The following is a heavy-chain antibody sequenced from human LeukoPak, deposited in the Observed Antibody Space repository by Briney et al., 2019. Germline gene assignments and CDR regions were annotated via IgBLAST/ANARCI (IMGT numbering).Heavy chain of an antibody. Sequence: GGSLRLSCAASGFTFSSYGMSWVRQAPGKGLEWVSAISGSGGSTYYADSVKGRFTISRDNSKNTLYLQMNSLRAEDTALYYCASGGIYYGAAFDFWGQGTLVTVSS. CDR3: ASGGIYYGAAFDF. CDR2: ISGSGGST. CDR1: GFTFSSYG. J-gene: IGHJ4*02. D-gene: IGHD1-26*01. V-gene: IGHV3-23*01.